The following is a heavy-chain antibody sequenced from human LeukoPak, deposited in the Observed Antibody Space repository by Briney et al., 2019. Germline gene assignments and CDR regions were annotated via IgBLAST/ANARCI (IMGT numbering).Heavy chain of an antibody. CDR3: ARASGDIVETATMGSY. CDR1: GFTFSSYS. D-gene: IGHD5-18*01. Sequence: PGGSLRLSCAASGFTFSSYSMNWVRQAPRKGLEWVSSISSSSSSIYYADSVKGRFTISRDNAKNSLYLQMNSLRAEDTAVYYCARASGDIVETATMGSYWGQGTLVTVSS. J-gene: IGHJ4*02. CDR2: ISSSSSSI. V-gene: IGHV3-21*01.